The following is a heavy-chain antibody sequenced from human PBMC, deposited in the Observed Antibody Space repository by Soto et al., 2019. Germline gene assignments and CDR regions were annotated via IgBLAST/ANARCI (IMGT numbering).Heavy chain of an antibody. CDR1: GFTFSTYW. V-gene: IGHV3-7*01. CDR3: VRGCGRASCPYYLDV. Sequence: EVELEESGGGLVQPGGSLRLSCAASGFTFSTYWMSWVRQAPEKGLEWVATIRQDGSEKLYVDSVEGRFTISRDNAENSLYLQMDSLRVEDAAMYYCVRGCGRASCPYYLDVWGKGTTVAVSS. D-gene: IGHD2-2*01. J-gene: IGHJ6*03. CDR2: IRQDGSEK.